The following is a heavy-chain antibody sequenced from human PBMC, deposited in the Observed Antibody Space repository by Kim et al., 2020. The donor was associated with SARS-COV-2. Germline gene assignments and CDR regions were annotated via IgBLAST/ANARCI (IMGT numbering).Heavy chain of an antibody. CDR3: ARARGVCSGGSCPHDY. D-gene: IGHD2-15*01. J-gene: IGHJ4*02. Sequence: KFQGRVTMTRDTSISTAYMELSRLRSDDTAVYYCARARGVCSGGSCPHDYWGQGTLVTVSS. V-gene: IGHV1-2*02.